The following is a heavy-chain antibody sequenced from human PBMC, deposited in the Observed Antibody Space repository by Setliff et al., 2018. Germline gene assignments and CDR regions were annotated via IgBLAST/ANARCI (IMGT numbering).Heavy chain of an antibody. D-gene: IGHD6-19*01. Sequence: GGSLRLSCAASGFTFSSYAMSWVRQASGKGLEWVSGISGSGGSTNYADSVKGRFTISRDNSKNTLYLQMNSLRAEDTAVYYCAKDRNGYSSGWTLFDYWGQGTLVTVSS. V-gene: IGHV3-23*01. J-gene: IGHJ4*02. CDR2: ISGSGGST. CDR3: AKDRNGYSSGWTLFDY. CDR1: GFTFSSYA.